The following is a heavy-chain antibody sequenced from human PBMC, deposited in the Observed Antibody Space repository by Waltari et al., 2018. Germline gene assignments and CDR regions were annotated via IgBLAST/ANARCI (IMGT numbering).Heavy chain of an antibody. J-gene: IGHJ6*03. CDR3: AREVRAAQGYYYYMDV. CDR1: GGSISSGDYY. Sequence: QVQLQESGPGLVKPSQTVSLTCTVSGGSISSGDYYWRWIRQPPGKGLEWVGYIYYSGSTYYNPSLKSRVTISVDTSKNQFSLKLSSVTAADTAVYYCAREVRAAQGYYYYMDVWGKGTTVTVSS. D-gene: IGHD6-6*01. CDR2: IYYSGST. V-gene: IGHV4-30-4*01.